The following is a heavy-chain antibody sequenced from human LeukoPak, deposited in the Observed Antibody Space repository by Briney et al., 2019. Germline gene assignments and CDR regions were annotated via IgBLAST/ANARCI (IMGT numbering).Heavy chain of an antibody. J-gene: IGHJ4*02. CDR3: ARLGGSYSRGLDY. V-gene: IGHV4-31*03. CDR2: IYYSGST. D-gene: IGHD1-26*01. Sequence: PSETLPLTCTVSGGSISSGDYYWSWIRQHPGKGLEWIGYIYYSGSTYYNPSLKSRVTISVDTSKNQFSLKLNSVTAADTAVYYCARLGGSYSRGLDYWGQGTLVTVSS. CDR1: GGSISSGDYY.